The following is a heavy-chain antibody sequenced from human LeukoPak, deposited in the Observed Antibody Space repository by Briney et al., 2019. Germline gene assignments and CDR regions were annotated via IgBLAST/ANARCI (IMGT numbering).Heavy chain of an antibody. D-gene: IGHD6-19*01. J-gene: IGHJ6*03. V-gene: IGHV3-15*01. CDR2: IKSKTDGGTT. CDR1: GFTFTNAW. CDR3: TTCWGISGWYDYYYYYYMDV. Sequence: PGGSLRLSCAASGFTFTNAWMSWFRQAPGKGLEWVGLIKSKTDGGTTDYAAPVKGRFTISRDDSKNTLYLQMNSLKTEDTAVYYCTTCWGISGWYDYYYYYYMDVWGKGTTVTVSS.